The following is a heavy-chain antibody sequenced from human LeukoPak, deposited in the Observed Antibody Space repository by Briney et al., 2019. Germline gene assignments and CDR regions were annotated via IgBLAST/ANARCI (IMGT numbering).Heavy chain of an antibody. Sequence: QTGGSLRLSCAASGFTFADAWMNWVRQAPGKGLECVSIISDDSSFTYYLDSVKGRSTIFRDNSKNTLYLHMNSLKAEDTAVYYCAKGRCSGPGCDSFDYWGQGALVTVSS. J-gene: IGHJ4*02. CDR2: ISDDSSFT. D-gene: IGHD5-12*01. CDR1: GFTFADAW. CDR3: AKGRCSGPGCDSFDY. V-gene: IGHV3-23*01.